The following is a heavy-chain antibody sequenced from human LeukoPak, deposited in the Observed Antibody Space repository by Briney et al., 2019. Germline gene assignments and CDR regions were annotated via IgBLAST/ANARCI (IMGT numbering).Heavy chain of an antibody. Sequence: GGSPRLSCLTSGFTLSTNAMSWVRQAPGKGLEWISGISGSGASTYYADSVKGRFAISRDNSKNTLYLQMNSLGAEDTAVYYCAKDRGPNLGYFDYWGQGTLVTVSS. CDR2: ISGSGAST. J-gene: IGHJ4*02. D-gene: IGHD1-14*01. CDR3: AKDRGPNLGYFDY. CDR1: GFTLSTNA. V-gene: IGHV3-23*01.